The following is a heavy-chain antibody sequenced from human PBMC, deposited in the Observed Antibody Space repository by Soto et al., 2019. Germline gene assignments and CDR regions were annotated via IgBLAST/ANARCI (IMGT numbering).Heavy chain of an antibody. CDR1: GDSIGSRSFY. CDR2: IDSSGSA. V-gene: IGHV4-39*01. CDR3: ARYPGYCRGGSCYGQYTMDV. Sequence: QLQLQESGPGLLKPSETLSLTCTFSGDSIGSRSFYWGWIRQPPGKGMEWIGNIDSSGSAHYSPSLEIRGTIPVDTPTNRFAVRVTSVPAADTAVDCCARYPGYCRGGSCYGQYTMDVWGPGTTVTVSS. D-gene: IGHD2-15*01. J-gene: IGHJ6*02.